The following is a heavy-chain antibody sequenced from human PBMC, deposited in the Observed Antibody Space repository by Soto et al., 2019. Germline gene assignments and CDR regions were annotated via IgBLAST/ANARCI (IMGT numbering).Heavy chain of an antibody. Sequence: PSETLSLTCTVSGGSISSYYWSWIRQPPGKGLEWIGYIYYSGSTNYNPSLRSRVTISVDTSKNQFSLKLSSVTAADTAVYYCARPGYSYARDYWGQGTLVTVSS. V-gene: IGHV4-59*01. D-gene: IGHD5-18*01. J-gene: IGHJ4*02. CDR3: ARPGYSYARDY. CDR2: IYYSGST. CDR1: GGSISSYY.